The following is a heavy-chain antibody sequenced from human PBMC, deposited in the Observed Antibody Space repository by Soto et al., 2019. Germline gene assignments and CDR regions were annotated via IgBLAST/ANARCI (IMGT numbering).Heavy chain of an antibody. Sequence: EVQLLESGGGLVQPGGSLRLSCAASGFSFSSFAMTWVRQAPGKGLEWVSAISASGGTTYYADSVKGRFTISRDNSKNTLELQMNSLRAEDTAVYYCAKDFGGYSSGWGGYWGQGTLVTVSS. CDR1: GFSFSSFA. CDR2: ISASGGTT. D-gene: IGHD6-19*01. CDR3: AKDFGGYSSGWGGY. J-gene: IGHJ4*02. V-gene: IGHV3-23*01.